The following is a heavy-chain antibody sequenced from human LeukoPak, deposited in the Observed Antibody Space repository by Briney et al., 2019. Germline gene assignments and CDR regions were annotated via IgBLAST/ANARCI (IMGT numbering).Heavy chain of an antibody. CDR3: ARTTPPGIAAAGLYYFDY. CDR2: IDWDDDK. J-gene: IGHJ4*02. CDR1: GFSLSTSGMC. V-gene: IGHV2-70*11. Sequence: SGPTLVKPTQTLTLTCTFSGFSLSTSGMCVSWIRQPPGKALEWLARIDWDDDKYYSTSLKARLTISKDTSKNQVVLTMTNMDPVDTATYYCARTTPPGIAAAGLYYFDYWGLGTLVTVSS. D-gene: IGHD6-13*01.